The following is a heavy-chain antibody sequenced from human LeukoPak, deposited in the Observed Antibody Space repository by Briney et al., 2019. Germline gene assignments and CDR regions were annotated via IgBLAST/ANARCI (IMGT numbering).Heavy chain of an antibody. CDR3: ARDYRNSSGYYPGPFDY. J-gene: IGHJ4*02. V-gene: IGHV3-21*01. CDR2: ISSSSSYI. CDR1: GFTFSSYS. Sequence: GGSLRLSCAAPGFTFSSYSMNWVRQAPGKGLEWVSSISSSSSYIYYADSVKGRFTISRDNAKNSLYLQMNSLRAEDTAVYYCARDYRNSSGYYPGPFDYWGQGTLVTVSS. D-gene: IGHD3-22*01.